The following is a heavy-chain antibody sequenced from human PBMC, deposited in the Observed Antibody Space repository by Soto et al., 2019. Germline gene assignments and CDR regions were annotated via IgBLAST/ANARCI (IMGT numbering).Heavy chain of an antibody. V-gene: IGHV3-23*01. CDR1: GFTFSSYA. Sequence: EVQLLESGGGLVQPGGSLRLSCAASGFTFSSYAMSWVRQAPGKGLEWVSAISGSGGSTYYADSVKGRFTISRDNSKNTLYLQMICLSAEDTEVYYCAKVGKLEVMDYWGQGTLVTVSS. D-gene: IGHD1-1*01. CDR2: ISGSGGST. CDR3: AKVGKLEVMDY. J-gene: IGHJ4*02.